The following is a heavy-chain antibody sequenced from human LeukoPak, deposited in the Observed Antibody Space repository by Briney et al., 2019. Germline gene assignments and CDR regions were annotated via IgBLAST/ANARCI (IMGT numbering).Heavy chain of an antibody. Sequence: ASVKVSCKASGYTFTDYYMHWVRQAPGQGLEWMGRINPNSGGTNYAQKFQGRVTMNRDTSNSTAYMELSRLRSDDTAVYYCARGELLVHYWGQGTLVTVSS. D-gene: IGHD6-19*01. CDR1: GYTFTDYY. CDR3: ARGELLVHY. CDR2: INPNSGGT. J-gene: IGHJ4*02. V-gene: IGHV1-2*06.